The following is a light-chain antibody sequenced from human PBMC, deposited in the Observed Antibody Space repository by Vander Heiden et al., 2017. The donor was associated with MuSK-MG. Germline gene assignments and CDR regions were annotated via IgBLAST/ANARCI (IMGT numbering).Light chain of an antibody. J-gene: IGKJ1*01. CDR3: QQSDSTPPWT. CDR2: AAS. CDR1: QSISSS. Sequence: DIQMTQSPSSLSASVGDRVTITCRASQSISSSLNWYQQKPGKAPKLLIYAASSLQSGVPSRFSGSGYGTDFTLTISSLQPEDFAPYYCQQSDSTPPWTFGQGTKVEIK. V-gene: IGKV1-39*01.